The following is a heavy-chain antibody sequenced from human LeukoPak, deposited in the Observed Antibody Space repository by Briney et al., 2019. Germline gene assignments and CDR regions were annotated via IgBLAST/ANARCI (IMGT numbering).Heavy chain of an antibody. Sequence: GGSLRLSCAASGFTFSSYAMSWVRQAPGKGVEWVSAISVSGGSTYYADSVKGRFTISRDNSKNTLYLQMNSLRDEDTAVYYCAKGAKRITIFGVVTLNFDYWGQGTLVTVSS. CDR1: GFTFSSYA. V-gene: IGHV3-23*01. D-gene: IGHD3-3*01. J-gene: IGHJ4*02. CDR2: ISVSGGST. CDR3: AKGAKRITIFGVVTLNFDY.